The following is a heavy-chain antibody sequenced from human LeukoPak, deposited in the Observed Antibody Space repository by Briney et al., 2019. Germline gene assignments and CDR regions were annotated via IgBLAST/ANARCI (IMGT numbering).Heavy chain of an antibody. J-gene: IGHJ4*02. V-gene: IGHV1-46*01. CDR3: ARGGWYYFDY. CDR2: INPSGGGT. CDR1: GYTFTRYF. D-gene: IGHD6-19*01. Sequence: EASVKVSCKASGYTFTRYFIHWVRQAPGQGLEWVGIINPSGGGTNYAQKFQGRVTMTRDTSTSTFYMELSSLKSEDTAVYYCARGGWYYFDYWGQGTLVTVSS.